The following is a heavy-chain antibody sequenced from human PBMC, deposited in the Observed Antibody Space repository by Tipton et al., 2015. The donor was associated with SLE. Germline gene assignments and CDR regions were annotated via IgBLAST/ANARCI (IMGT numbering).Heavy chain of an antibody. Sequence: TLSLTCTVSGGSISSYYWSWIRQPPGKGLEWIGYIYYSGSTNYNPSLKSRVTISADTSKNQFSLKLSSVTAADTAVYYCAREGIAARPIWGQGTMVTVSS. V-gene: IGHV4-59*01. D-gene: IGHD6-6*01. CDR2: IYYSGST. CDR3: AREGIAARPI. J-gene: IGHJ3*02. CDR1: GGSISSYY.